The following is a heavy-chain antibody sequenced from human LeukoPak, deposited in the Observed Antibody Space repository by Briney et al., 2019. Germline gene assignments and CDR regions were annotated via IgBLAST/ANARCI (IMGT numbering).Heavy chain of an antibody. D-gene: IGHD7-27*01. CDR2: MWYDGGNK. CDR3: ARGTGAYFYRMDV. Sequence: GGSLRLSCAASGVTFNNYGMHWVRQAPGKGLEWVAIMWYDGGNKHYADSVKGRFTISRDNSKNTLYPQMNSLRAEDTAVYYCARGTGAYFYRMDVWGQGTTVTVSS. V-gene: IGHV3-33*01. J-gene: IGHJ6*02. CDR1: GVTFNNYG.